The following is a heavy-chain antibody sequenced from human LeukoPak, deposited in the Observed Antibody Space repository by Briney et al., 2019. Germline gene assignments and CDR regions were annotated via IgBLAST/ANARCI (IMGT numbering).Heavy chain of an antibody. D-gene: IGHD4-17*01. Sequence: GGFLRLSCAASGFTFSSYGMHWVRQAPGKGLEWVAFIRYDGSNKYYADSVKGRFTISRDNSKNTLYLQMNSLRAEDTAVYYCAKDPNGDYIGTFDGRGQGTMVTVSS. CDR2: IRYDGSNK. CDR3: AKDPNGDYIGTFDG. V-gene: IGHV3-30*02. CDR1: GFTFSSYG. J-gene: IGHJ3*01.